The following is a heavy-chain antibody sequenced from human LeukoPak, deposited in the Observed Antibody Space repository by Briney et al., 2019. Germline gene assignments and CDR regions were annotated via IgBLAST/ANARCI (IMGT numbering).Heavy chain of an antibody. CDR1: GFTFRNYG. CDR3: ATVRGSDWYMDY. D-gene: IGHD6-19*01. J-gene: IGHJ4*02. Sequence: PGGSLRLSCAASGFTFRNYGMNWVRQAPGKGLEWVALIWYDGSRDYYVDFVKGRFTVSRDNSKNTLYLQMKNLRAEDTAVYYCATVRGSDWYMDYWGQGTLVTASS. V-gene: IGHV3-33*01. CDR2: IWYDGSRD.